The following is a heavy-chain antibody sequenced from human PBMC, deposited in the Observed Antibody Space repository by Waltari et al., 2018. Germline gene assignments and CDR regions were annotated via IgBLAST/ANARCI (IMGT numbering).Heavy chain of an antibody. J-gene: IGHJ4*02. D-gene: IGHD3-16*01. Sequence: QVQLQESGPGLVKPSETLSLTCTVSGGSISSYYWSWIRQPPGKGLEWIGYIYYSGSTNHHPSRKGRVTVSADTSKNQFSLKLGSVTAADTAVYYCARDRRGDYFDYWGQGTLVTVSS. CDR1: GGSISSYY. CDR3: ARDRRGDYFDY. V-gene: IGHV4-59*01. CDR2: IYYSGST.